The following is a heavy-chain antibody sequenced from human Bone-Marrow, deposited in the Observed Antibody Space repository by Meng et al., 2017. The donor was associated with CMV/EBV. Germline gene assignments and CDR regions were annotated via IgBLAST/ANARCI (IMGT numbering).Heavy chain of an antibody. J-gene: IGHJ4*02. CDR3: AKLRGYSFQDYFDY. V-gene: IGHV3-9*01. CDR2: ISWNSGSI. D-gene: IGHD5-18*01. Sequence: SLKISCAASGFTFDDYAMHWVRQAPGKGLEWVSGISWNSGSIGYADSVKGRFTISRDNSKNTLYLQMNSLRAEDTAVYYCAKLRGYSFQDYFDYWGQGTLVTVSS. CDR1: GFTFDDYA.